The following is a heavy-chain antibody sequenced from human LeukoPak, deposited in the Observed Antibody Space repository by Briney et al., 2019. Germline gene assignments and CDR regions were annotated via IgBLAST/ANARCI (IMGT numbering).Heavy chain of an antibody. CDR3: ARDPLYDILTGRWAFDI. Sequence: PSETLSLTCTVSGGSISSSSYYWGWIRQPPGKGLEWIGSIYYSGSTYYNPSLKSRVTISVDTSKNQFSLKLSSVTAADTAVYYCARDPLYDILTGRWAFDIWGQGTMVTVSS. V-gene: IGHV4-39*07. J-gene: IGHJ3*02. D-gene: IGHD3-9*01. CDR2: IYYSGST. CDR1: GGSISSSSYY.